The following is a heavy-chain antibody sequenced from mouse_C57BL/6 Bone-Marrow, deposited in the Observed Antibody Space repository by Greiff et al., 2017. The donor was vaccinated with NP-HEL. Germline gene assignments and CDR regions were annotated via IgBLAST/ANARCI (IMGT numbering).Heavy chain of an antibody. Sequence: QVQLQQSGAELARPGASVKLSCKASGYTFTSYGISWVKQRTGQGLEWIGEINPRSGNTYYNEKFKGKATLTADKSSSTAYMELRSLTSEDSAVYFCARDGYSYYFDYWGQGTTLTVSS. J-gene: IGHJ2*01. CDR1: GYTFTSYG. D-gene: IGHD2-3*01. CDR2: INPRSGNT. V-gene: IGHV1-81*01. CDR3: ARDGYSYYFDY.